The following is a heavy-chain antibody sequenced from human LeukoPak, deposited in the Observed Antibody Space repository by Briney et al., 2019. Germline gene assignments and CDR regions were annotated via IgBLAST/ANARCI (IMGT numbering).Heavy chain of an antibody. CDR3: AREGATTAFDY. D-gene: IGHD1-26*01. CDR2: ISSSGSTI. CDR1: GFTFSSYE. Sequence: GGSLRLSCAASGFTFSSYEMNWVRQAPGKGLEWVSYISSSGSTIYYADSVKGRFTISRDNAKNSLYLQMNSLRAEDTAVYYCAREGATTAFDYWGQGTLVTASS. V-gene: IGHV3-48*03. J-gene: IGHJ4*02.